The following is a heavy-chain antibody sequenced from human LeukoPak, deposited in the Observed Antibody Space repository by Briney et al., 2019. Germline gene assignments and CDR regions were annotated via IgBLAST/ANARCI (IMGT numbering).Heavy chain of an antibody. D-gene: IGHD2-15*01. J-gene: IGHJ4*02. V-gene: IGHV3-48*03. CDR1: GFTFSSYE. CDR3: ASRYCSGGSCYNPY. CDR2: ISSSGSTI. Sequence: GGSLRLSCAASGFTFSSYEMNWVRQAPGKGLEWVSYISSSGSTIFYADSVKGRFTISRDNAKNSLYLQMNSLRAEDTAVYYCASRYCSGGSCYNPYWGQGTLVTVSS.